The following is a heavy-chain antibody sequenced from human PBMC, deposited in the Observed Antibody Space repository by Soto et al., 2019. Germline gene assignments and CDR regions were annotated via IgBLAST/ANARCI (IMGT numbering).Heavy chain of an antibody. V-gene: IGHV4-31*03. Sequence: SIRSTLSRGTVYSWVYHVTLNRQHPGKGLEWIGYIYDSGSTYYNPSLKSRPTISVDTSKNQFSLKLSSVTAADTAVYYCASSKVFLVFEIWGKGTTVTVSS. CDR2: IYDSGST. J-gene: IGHJ6*04. CDR3: ASSKVFLVFEI. CDR1: RGTVYSWVYH. D-gene: IGHD3-3*01.